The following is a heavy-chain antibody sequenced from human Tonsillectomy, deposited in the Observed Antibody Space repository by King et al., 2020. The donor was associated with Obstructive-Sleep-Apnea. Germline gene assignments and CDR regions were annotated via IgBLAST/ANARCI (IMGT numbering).Heavy chain of an antibody. V-gene: IGHV3-30*04. CDR2: ISYDGSNK. D-gene: IGHD2-2*01. Sequence: VQLVESGGGVVQPGRSLRLSCAASGFTFSSYAMHWVRQAPGKGLEWVAVISYDGSNKTYADSVKGRFPISRDNSKNTLYLQMNSLRAEDTAVYYCARDGCTSCYASWGGWFDPWGQGTLVTVSS. J-gene: IGHJ5*02. CDR3: ARDGCTSCYASWGGWFDP. CDR1: GFTFSSYA.